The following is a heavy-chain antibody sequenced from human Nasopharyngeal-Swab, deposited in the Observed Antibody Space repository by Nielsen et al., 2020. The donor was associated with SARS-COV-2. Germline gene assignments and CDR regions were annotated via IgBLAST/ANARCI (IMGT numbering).Heavy chain of an antibody. Sequence: LSLTCAASGLSVRSNYMSWVRQAPGKGLEWVSIIYPGGSTYYADSVKGRFTISRDSSRNTLYLQMNSLTAEDTAVYYCARVLDGYNGFDYWGQGTLVTVSS. J-gene: IGHJ4*02. CDR2: IYPGGST. CDR3: ARVLDGYNGFDY. D-gene: IGHD5-24*01. CDR1: GLSVRSNY. V-gene: IGHV3-53*01.